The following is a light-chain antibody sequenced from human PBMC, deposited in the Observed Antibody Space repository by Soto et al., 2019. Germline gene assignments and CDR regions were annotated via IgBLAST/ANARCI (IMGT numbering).Light chain of an antibody. CDR2: GAS. CDR3: QQYGSSPT. Sequence: MVLTHSPGTLSLSPGERATLSCTASQSVSSSYLAWYQQKPGQAPRLLIYGASSRATGIPDRFSGSGSGTDFTLTISRLEPEDFAVYYCQQYGSSPTFGKGTKV. V-gene: IGKV3-20*01. J-gene: IGKJ1*01. CDR1: QSVSSSY.